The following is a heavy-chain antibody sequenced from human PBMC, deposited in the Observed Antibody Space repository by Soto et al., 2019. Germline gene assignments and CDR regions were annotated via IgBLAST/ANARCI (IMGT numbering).Heavy chain of an antibody. V-gene: IGHV3-33*01. J-gene: IGHJ6*02. CDR1: GFTFSSYG. D-gene: IGHD6-19*01. CDR2: IWYDGSNK. CDR3: ARWGDGSGWYPDDYYYGMDV. Sequence: GGSLRLSCAASGFTFSSYGMHWVRQAPGKGLEWVAVIWYDGSNKYYADSVKGRFTISRDNSKNTLYLQMNSLRAEDTAVYYCARWGDGSGWYPDDYYYGMDVWGQGTTVTVSS.